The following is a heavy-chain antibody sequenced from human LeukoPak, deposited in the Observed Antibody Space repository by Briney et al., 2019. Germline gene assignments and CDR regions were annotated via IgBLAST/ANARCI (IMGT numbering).Heavy chain of an antibody. J-gene: IGHJ4*02. D-gene: IGHD6-19*01. V-gene: IGHV5-51*01. CDR1: GYSFTSYL. Sequence: GESLKTSWKGSGYSFTSYLIGWVRQMPGKGLEWIGIIYSGDSDTRYSPSFQGLVTISGDKSISTAYLQWSSLKDSDTAMYCCARLPALGSIGGWYFDYWGQGTLVTVSS. CDR3: ARLPALGSIGGWYFDY. CDR2: IYSGDSDT.